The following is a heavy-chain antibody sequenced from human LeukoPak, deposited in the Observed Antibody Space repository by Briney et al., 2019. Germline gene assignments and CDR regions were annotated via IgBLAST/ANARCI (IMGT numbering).Heavy chain of an antibody. CDR3: VAARHHTIDY. J-gene: IGHJ4*02. Sequence: LEWIGEINHSGSTDYNPSLKSRVTISVDTSKNQFSLKLSSVTAADTAVYYCVAARHHTIDYWGQGTLVTVSS. CDR2: INHSGST. V-gene: IGHV4-34*01. D-gene: IGHD6-6*01.